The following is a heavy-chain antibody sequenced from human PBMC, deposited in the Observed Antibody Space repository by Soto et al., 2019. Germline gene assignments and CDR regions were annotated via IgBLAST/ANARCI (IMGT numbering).Heavy chain of an antibody. V-gene: IGHV1-3*05. D-gene: IGHD6-19*01. CDR2: INAGNGNT. J-gene: IGHJ4*02. Sequence: QVQLVQSGAAEKKPGASVKVSCKASGYTFTGYAMHWVRQAPGQRLEWMGWINAGNGNTKYSQKFQGRVTITRDTAASTAEMKPSSLRSEDTAVYYCARAVAVAADFDYWGQGTLVTVSS. CDR3: ARAVAVAADFDY. CDR1: GYTFTGYA.